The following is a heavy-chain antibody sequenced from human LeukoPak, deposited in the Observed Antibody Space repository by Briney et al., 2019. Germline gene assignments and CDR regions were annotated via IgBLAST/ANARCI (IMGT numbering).Heavy chain of an antibody. CDR1: GYTFTSYG. J-gene: IGHJ1*01. Sequence: ASVKVSCKASGYTFTSYGVAWVRQAPGQGLEWMGWVSGYNGDTNYAGKFQGRVTVTTDTSTTTASMELRSLRSDDTAMYYCARDFGSGSHRGTFQHWGQGTLVTVPS. CDR3: ARDFGSGSHRGTFQH. V-gene: IGHV1-18*01. CDR2: VSGYNGDT. D-gene: IGHD1-26*01.